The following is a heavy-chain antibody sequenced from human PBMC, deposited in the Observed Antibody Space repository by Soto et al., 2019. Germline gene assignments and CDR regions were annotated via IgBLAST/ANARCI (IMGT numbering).Heavy chain of an antibody. V-gene: IGHV4-31*03. CDR1: GGSISSDDYY. CDR3: ARESLAYCGGGCYSSPFDY. J-gene: IGHJ4*02. D-gene: IGHD2-21*02. Sequence: VQLQESGPGLVRPSQTLSLTCTVSGGSISSDDYYWSWIRQHPGKGLEWIGYIHYSGSTYYNPSLKSRVSTSLDTSKNQFSLELSSVTAADTAVYYCARESLAYCGGGCYSSPFDYWGQGALVTVSS. CDR2: IHYSGST.